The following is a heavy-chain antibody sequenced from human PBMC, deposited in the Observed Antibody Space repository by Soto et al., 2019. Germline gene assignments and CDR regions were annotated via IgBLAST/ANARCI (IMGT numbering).Heavy chain of an antibody. J-gene: IGHJ6*03. CDR2: ISSSSSYI. Sequence: EVQLVESGGGLVKPGGSLRLSCAASGFTFSSYTMNWVRQAPGKGLEWVSSISSSSSYIYYADSVKGRFTISRDNAKKSLYQQMSTPRAENTAVYYCARQSSSSPFYYYYYMDVWGKGTTVTVSS. CDR1: GFTFSSYT. V-gene: IGHV3-21*01. D-gene: IGHD6-6*01. CDR3: ARQSSSSPFYYYYYMDV.